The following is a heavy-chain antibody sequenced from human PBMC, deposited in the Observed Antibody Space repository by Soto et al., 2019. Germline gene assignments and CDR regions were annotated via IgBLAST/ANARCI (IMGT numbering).Heavy chain of an antibody. J-gene: IGHJ4*02. CDR1: GGSFSGYY. V-gene: IGHV4-34*01. CDR2: INHSGST. D-gene: IGHD3-10*01. Sequence: SETLSLTCAVYGGSFSGYYWSWIRQPPGKGLEWIGEINHSGSTNYNPSLKSRVTISVDTSKNQFSLKLSSVTAADTAVYYCARHRGPTGPNYWGQGTLVTVS. CDR3: ARHRGPTGPNY.